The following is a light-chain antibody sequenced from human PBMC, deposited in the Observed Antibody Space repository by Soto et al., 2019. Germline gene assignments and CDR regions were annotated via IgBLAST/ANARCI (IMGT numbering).Light chain of an antibody. CDR3: QQRSDWPFT. CDR1: QSVNSN. J-gene: IGKJ5*01. V-gene: IGKV3-11*01. CDR2: DTS. Sequence: EIVLTQSPATLSLSPGERASLSCRASQSVNSNLGWYQQKPGQAPRHLIYDTSIRTTGIPARFSGSGSGTDFTRTISTLEPEDFAVYYCQQRSDWPFTFGQGTRLEIK.